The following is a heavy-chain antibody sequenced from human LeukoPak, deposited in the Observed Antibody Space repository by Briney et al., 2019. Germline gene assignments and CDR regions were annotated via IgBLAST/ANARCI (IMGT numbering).Heavy chain of an antibody. Sequence: PGGSLRLSCAASGFTVSSNYMSWVRQAPGKGLVWVSRINSDGSSTSYADSVKGRFTISRDNAKNTLYLQMNSLRAEDTAVYYCARTPYSGSYYQHWGQGTLVTVSS. CDR2: INSDGSST. CDR1: GFTVSSNY. CDR3: ARTPYSGSYYQH. D-gene: IGHD1-26*01. J-gene: IGHJ1*01. V-gene: IGHV3-74*01.